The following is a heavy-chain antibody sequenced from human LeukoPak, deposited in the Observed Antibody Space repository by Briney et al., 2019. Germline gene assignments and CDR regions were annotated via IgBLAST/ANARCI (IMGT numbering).Heavy chain of an antibody. V-gene: IGHV4-34*01. J-gene: IGHJ4*02. Sequence: SETLSLTCAVYGGSFSDYAWSWIGQPPGKGLEWIGEINHSGSTKYIPSLNSRVTISIDTSKNQFSLRLSSVTAADTAVYYCARVSDYWSQGTLVTVSS. CDR1: GGSFSDYA. CDR3: ARVSDY. CDR2: INHSGST.